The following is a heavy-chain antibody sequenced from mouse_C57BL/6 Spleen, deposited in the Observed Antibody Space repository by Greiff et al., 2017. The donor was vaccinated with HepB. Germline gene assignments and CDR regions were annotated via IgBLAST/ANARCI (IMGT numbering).Heavy chain of an antibody. CDR3: AREGDYFDY. V-gene: IGHV1-54*01. Sequence: QVQLQQSGVELVRPGTSVKVSCKASGYAFTNYLIEWVKQRPGQGLEWIGVINPGSGGTNYNEKFKGKATLTADKSSSTAYMQLSSLTSEDSAVYFCAREGDYFDYWGQGTTLTVSS. CDR1: GYAFTNYL. CDR2: INPGSGGT. J-gene: IGHJ2*01.